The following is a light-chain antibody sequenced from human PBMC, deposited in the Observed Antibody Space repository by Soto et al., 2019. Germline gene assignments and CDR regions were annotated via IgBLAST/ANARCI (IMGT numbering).Light chain of an antibody. CDR3: QQYNNWPPYT. V-gene: IGKV3-15*01. CDR2: GAS. Sequence: EIVMTQSPATLSVSPGERATLSCRASQSVSSNLAWYQQKPGQAPRLLIYGASTRATGXPARFSGSGSGTXFTLTISSLQSEDFAVYYCQQYNNWPPYTFGQGTKLEIK. J-gene: IGKJ2*01. CDR1: QSVSSN.